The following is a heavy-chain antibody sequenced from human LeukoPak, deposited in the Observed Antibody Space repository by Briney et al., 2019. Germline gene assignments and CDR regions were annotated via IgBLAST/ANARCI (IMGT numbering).Heavy chain of an antibody. D-gene: IGHD4-23*01. CDR3: ARDYGGNSRTPI. V-gene: IGHV3-53*01. CDR2: IYSGGST. J-gene: IGHJ4*02. CDR1: GFTVSSNY. Sequence: GGSLRLSCAASGFTVSSNYMSWVRQAPGKGLEWVSVIYSGGSTYYADSVKGRFTISRDNSKNTLYLQMNSLRAEDTAVHYCARDYGGNSRTPIWGQGTLVTVSS.